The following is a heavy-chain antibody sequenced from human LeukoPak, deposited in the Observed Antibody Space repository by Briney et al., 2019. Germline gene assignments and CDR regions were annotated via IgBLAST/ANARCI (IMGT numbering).Heavy chain of an antibody. CDR1: GGTFSSYA. Sequence: SVKVSCKASGGTFSSYAISWVRQAPGQGLEWMGGIIPIFGTANYAQKFQGRVTITADESTSTAHMELSSLRSEDTAVYYCAKGEQWLARGGVDYWGQGTLVTVSS. D-gene: IGHD6-19*01. V-gene: IGHV1-69*01. CDR3: AKGEQWLARGGVDY. CDR2: IIPIFGTA. J-gene: IGHJ4*02.